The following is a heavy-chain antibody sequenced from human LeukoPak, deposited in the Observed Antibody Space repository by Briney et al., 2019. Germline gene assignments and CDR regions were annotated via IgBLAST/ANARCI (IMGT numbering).Heavy chain of an antibody. J-gene: IGHJ4*02. CDR1: GGSISSSNW. CDR3: AKRIQSAMAMGY. CDR2: ISSSGSSI. Sequence: KSSETLSLTCAVSGGSISSSNWWSWVRQPPGKGLEWVSYISSSGSSIYYADSVKGRFTISRDNAKNSLYLQMNSLRAEDTAVYYCAKRIQSAMAMGYWGQGTLVTVSS. V-gene: IGHV3-11*01. D-gene: IGHD5-18*01.